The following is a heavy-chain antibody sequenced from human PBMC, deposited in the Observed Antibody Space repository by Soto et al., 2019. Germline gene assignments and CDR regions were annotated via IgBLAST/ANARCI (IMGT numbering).Heavy chain of an antibody. Sequence: ASVKVSCKAFVVTFSSYAISWVRQAPGQGLEWMGGIIHSFCKANYPQKFQRRVTITADKSTSTAYKELSNLRSEDTAVYYCERDLLPLPPGYSRGWTMNNWFDPWGQGTLVTVSS. CDR1: VVTFSSYA. J-gene: IGHJ5*02. CDR3: ERDLLPLPPGYSRGWTMNNWFDP. V-gene: IGHV1-69*06. D-gene: IGHD6-19*01. CDR2: IIHSFCKA.